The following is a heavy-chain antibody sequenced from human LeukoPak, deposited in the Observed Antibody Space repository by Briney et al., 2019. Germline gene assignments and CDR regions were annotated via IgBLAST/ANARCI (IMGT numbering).Heavy chain of an antibody. D-gene: IGHD2-15*01. CDR3: TRVYWATRHYGMDV. Sequence: GRSLRLSCTASGFTFGDYAMSWFRQAPGKGLEWVGFIRSKAYGGTTEYAASVKGRFTISRDDSKSIAYLQMDSLKTEDTAVYYCTRVYWATRHYGMDVWGQGTTVTVSS. J-gene: IGHJ6*02. CDR1: GFTFGDYA. CDR2: IRSKAYGGTT. V-gene: IGHV3-49*03.